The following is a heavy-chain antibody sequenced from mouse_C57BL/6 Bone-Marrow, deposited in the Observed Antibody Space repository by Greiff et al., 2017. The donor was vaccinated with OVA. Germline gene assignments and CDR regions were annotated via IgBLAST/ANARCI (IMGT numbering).Heavy chain of an antibody. V-gene: IGHV3-6*01. CDR1: GYSITSGYY. D-gene: IGHD1-1*01. CDR3: ARRGGFYPDWFAY. J-gene: IGHJ3*01. CDR2: ISYDGSN. Sequence: DVHLVESGPGLVKPSQSLSLTCSVTGYSITSGYYWTWIRQFPGNKLEWMGYISYDGSNNYNPSLKNRISITRDTSKNQFFLKLNSVTTEDTATYYCARRGGFYPDWFAYWGQGTLVTVSA.